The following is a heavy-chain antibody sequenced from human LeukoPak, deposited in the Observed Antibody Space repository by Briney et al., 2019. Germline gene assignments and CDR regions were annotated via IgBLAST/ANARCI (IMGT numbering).Heavy chain of an antibody. CDR3: AKDELTYYYGSGSYGDAFDI. CDR1: GFAFNFYA. J-gene: IGHJ3*02. V-gene: IGHV3-23*01. D-gene: IGHD3-10*01. CDR2: INANGINT. Sequence: GGSLRLSCAASGFAFNFYAMSWVRQAPGKGLQWVSTINANGINTYYADSVKGRFTISRDNSKNTLYLQMNSLRAEDTAVYYCAKDELTYYYGSGSYGDAFDIWGQGTMVTVSS.